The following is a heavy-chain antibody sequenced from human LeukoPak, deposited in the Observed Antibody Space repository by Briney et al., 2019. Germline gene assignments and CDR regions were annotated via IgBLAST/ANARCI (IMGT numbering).Heavy chain of an antibody. CDR1: GGSISSGSYY. Sequence: PSQTLSLTCTVSGGSISSGSYYWSWIRQPAGKGLEWIGRMYTSGSTYYNPSLKSRVTISVDTSKNQSFLKLSSVTAADTAVYYCARVEYYYDSSGSNWFDPWGQGTLVTVSS. V-gene: IGHV4-61*02. D-gene: IGHD3-22*01. CDR3: ARVEYYYDSSGSNWFDP. CDR2: MYTSGST. J-gene: IGHJ5*02.